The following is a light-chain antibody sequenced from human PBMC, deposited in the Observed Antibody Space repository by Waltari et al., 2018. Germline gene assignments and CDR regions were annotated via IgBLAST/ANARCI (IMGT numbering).Light chain of an antibody. CDR3: QQYLTLPYS. CDR1: QRVLYNFNNKNY. J-gene: IGKJ2*03. CDR2: WAS. Sequence: EMTQSPDSLPVSLGARATLTCKPSQRVLYNFNNKNYLAWFQLKPGQPPKLLIRWASTREPGVPDRFSGSGSGTDFTLTISSLQTEDVAVYYCQQYLTLPYSFGQGTKLEIK. V-gene: IGKV4-1*01.